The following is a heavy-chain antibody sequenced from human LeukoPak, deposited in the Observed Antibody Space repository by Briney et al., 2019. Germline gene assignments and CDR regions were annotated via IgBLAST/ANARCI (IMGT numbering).Heavy chain of an antibody. Sequence: SETLSLTCTVSGDSISGVYWSWIRQPPGKGLEWIGEINHSGSTNYNPSLKSRVTISVDTSKNQFSLKLSSVTAADTAVYYCARGRPTVTTRWFDPWGQGTLVTVSS. CDR1: GDSISGVY. V-gene: IGHV4-34*01. CDR3: ARGRPTVTTRWFDP. D-gene: IGHD4-17*01. J-gene: IGHJ5*02. CDR2: INHSGST.